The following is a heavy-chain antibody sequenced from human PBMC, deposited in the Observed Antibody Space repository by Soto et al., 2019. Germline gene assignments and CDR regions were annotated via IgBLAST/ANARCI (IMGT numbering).Heavy chain of an antibody. CDR3: AKVKGYCSGGSCYLDP. V-gene: IGHV3-23*01. Sequence: GGSLRLSCAASGFTFSSYAMSWVRQAPGMGLEWVSGISGSGGSTYYADSVKGRFTISRDNSMNTLYLQMNSLRAEDTAVYYCAKVKGYCSGGSCYLDPWGQGTLVTASS. CDR2: ISGSGGST. CDR1: GFTFSSYA. J-gene: IGHJ5*02. D-gene: IGHD2-15*01.